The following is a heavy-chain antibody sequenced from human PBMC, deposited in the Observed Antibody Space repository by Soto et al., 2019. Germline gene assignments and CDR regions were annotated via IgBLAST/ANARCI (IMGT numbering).Heavy chain of an antibody. CDR2: IGYSGAT. J-gene: IGHJ5*02. V-gene: IGHV4-31*03. D-gene: IGHD2-15*01. Sequence: LSLTCTGSGGSITSGGSFWSWIRQHPGEGPEWIAFIGYSGATSYNPSLASRVTISADTYKSQFSLNLRSVTAADTAVYYCARGGASSKWFAPWGQGTLVTVSS. CDR1: GGSITSGGSF. CDR3: ARGGASSKWFAP.